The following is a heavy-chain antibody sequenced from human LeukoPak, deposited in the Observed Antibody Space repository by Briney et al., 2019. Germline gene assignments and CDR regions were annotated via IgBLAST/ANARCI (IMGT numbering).Heavy chain of an antibody. V-gene: IGHV4-39*01. D-gene: IGHD2-2*01. CDR2: IYYSGST. Sequence: SETLSLTCTVSGGSISSSSYYWGWIRQPPGKGLEWIGSIYYSGSTHYNPSLKSRVTISVDTSKNQFSLKLSSVTAADTAVYYCASVHIVVVPAAIDYMDVWGKGTTVTVSS. CDR1: GGSISSSSYY. J-gene: IGHJ6*03. CDR3: ASVHIVVVPAAIDYMDV.